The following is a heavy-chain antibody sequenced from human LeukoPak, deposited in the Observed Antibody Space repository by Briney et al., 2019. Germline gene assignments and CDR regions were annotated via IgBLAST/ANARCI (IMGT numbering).Heavy chain of an antibody. CDR3: ARDSGDFDY. CDR1: GFTFSSYE. V-gene: IGHV3-48*01. CDR2: ISSSSSTI. J-gene: IGHJ4*02. D-gene: IGHD3-10*01. Sequence: GGSLRLSCAASGFTFSSYEMNWVRQAPGKGLEWVSYISSSSSTIYYADSVKGRFTISIDNAKNSHYLQMNSLRAGDTAVDYCARDSGDFDYWGQGTLVTVSS.